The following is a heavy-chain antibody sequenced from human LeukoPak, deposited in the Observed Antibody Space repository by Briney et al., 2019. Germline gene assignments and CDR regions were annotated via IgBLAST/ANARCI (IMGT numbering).Heavy chain of an antibody. CDR3: ARAPSEIGGYYPEYFRH. Sequence: GGSLRLSCAASGFTFSTYWMHWVRQARGKGLVWVSRIKSDGSTNYADSVKGRFTISRDNANNTLSLQMNSLRPEDTGVYYCARAPSEIGGYYPEYFRHWGQGTLVTVSS. D-gene: IGHD3-22*01. J-gene: IGHJ1*01. CDR2: IKSDGST. V-gene: IGHV3-74*01. CDR1: GFTFSTYW.